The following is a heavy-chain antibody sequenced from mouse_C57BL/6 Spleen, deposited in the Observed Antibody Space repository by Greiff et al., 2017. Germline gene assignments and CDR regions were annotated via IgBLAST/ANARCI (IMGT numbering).Heavy chain of an antibody. Sequence: QVQLKQSGAELARPGASVKMSCKASGYTFTSYTMHWVKQRPGQGLEWIGYINPSSGYTKYNQKFKDKATLTADKSSSTAYMQLSSLTSEDSAVYYCARSDSNFWYFDVWGTGTTVTVSS. J-gene: IGHJ1*03. CDR3: ARSDSNFWYFDV. V-gene: IGHV1-4*01. D-gene: IGHD2-5*01. CDR2: INPSSGYT. CDR1: GYTFTSYT.